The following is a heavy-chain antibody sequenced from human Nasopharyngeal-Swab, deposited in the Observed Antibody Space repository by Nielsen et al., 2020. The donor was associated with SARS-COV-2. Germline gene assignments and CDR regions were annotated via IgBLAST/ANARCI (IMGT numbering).Heavy chain of an antibody. D-gene: IGHD1-14*01. CDR1: GFTFSSYA. J-gene: IGHJ4*02. Sequence: GESLKISCAASGFTFSSYAMSWVRQAPGKGLEWVSAISGSGGSTYYADSVKGRFTISRDSSKNTLYLQMNSLRGEDTAVYYCANGPQGFDYWGQGTLVTVSS. CDR3: ANGPQGFDY. CDR2: ISGSGGST. V-gene: IGHV3-23*01.